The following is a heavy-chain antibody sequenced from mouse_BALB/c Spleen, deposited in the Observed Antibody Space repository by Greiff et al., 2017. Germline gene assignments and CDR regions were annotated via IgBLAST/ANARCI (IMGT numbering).Heavy chain of an antibody. CDR2: ISDGGSYT. V-gene: IGHV5-4*02. CDR3: ARGNFFDY. Sequence: EVKVEESGGGLVKPGGSLKLSCAASGFTFSDYYMYWVRQTPEKRLEWVATISDGGSYTYYPDSVKGRFTISRDNAKNNLYLQMSSLKSEDTAMYYCARGNFFDYWGQGTTLTVSS. CDR1: GFTFSDYY. J-gene: IGHJ2*01.